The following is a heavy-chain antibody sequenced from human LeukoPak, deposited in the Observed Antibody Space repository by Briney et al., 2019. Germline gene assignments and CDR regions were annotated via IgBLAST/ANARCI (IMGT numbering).Heavy chain of an antibody. CDR1: GFIVSTNY. CDR2: IYSGGST. D-gene: IGHD2-2*01. V-gene: IGHV3-66*01. CDR3: SRGGGCTRTSCYYPDY. Sequence: GGSLRLPCAASGFIVSTNYMSWVRQAPGKGLEWVSVIYSGGSTYYADSVKGRFTISRDNSKNSLYLQMNSLRAEDTAMYYCSRGGGCTRTSCYYPDYWGQGTLVTVSS. J-gene: IGHJ4*02.